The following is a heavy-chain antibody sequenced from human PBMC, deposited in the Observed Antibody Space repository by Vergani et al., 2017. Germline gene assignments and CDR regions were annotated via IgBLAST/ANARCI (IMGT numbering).Heavy chain of an antibody. CDR2: INPSGGST. CDR1: GYTFTSYY. D-gene: IGHD1-26*01. Sequence: QVQLVQSGAEVKKPGASVKVSCKASGYTFTSYYMHWVRQAPGQGLEWMGIINPSGGSTSYAQKFQGRVTMTRDTSTSTVYMELSSLRSEDTAVYYCARGLGVGATTQEVFSYYYYMDVWGKGTTVTVSS. J-gene: IGHJ6*03. CDR3: ARGLGVGATTQEVFSYYYYMDV. V-gene: IGHV1-46*01.